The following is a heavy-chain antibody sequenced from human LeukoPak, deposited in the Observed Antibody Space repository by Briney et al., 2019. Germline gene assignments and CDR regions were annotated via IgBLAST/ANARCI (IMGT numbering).Heavy chain of an antibody. J-gene: IGHJ5*02. CDR1: GFTFSSYA. CDR3: AKRLVGARRGNRFDP. Sequence: PGGSLRLSCAASGFTFSSYAMSWVRQAPGKGLEWVSAISGSGGSTYYADSVKGRFTISRDNSKNTLYLQMNSLRAEDTAVYYCAKRLVGARRGNRFDPWGQGTLVTVSS. CDR2: ISGSGGST. V-gene: IGHV3-23*01. D-gene: IGHD1-26*01.